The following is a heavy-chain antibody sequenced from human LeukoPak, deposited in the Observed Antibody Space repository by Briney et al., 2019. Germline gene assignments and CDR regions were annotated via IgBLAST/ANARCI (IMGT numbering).Heavy chain of an antibody. CDR1: GFTFSSYA. J-gene: IGHJ6*03. Sequence: GGSLRLSCAASGFTFSSYAMHWVRQAPGKGLEWVAVISYDGSNKYYADSVKGRFTISRDNSKNTLSLQMNSLRAEDTAVYYCAKGVGGSANYYYMDVWGKGTTVTVSS. D-gene: IGHD3-10*01. CDR2: ISYDGSNK. V-gene: IGHV3-30-3*01. CDR3: AKGVGGSANYYYMDV.